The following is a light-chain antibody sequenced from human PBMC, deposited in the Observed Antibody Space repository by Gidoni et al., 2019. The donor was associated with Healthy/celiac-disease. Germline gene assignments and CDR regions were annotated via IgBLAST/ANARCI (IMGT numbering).Light chain of an antibody. J-gene: IGLJ3*02. CDR1: SSDVGSCNL. CDR2: EVS. V-gene: IGLV2-23*02. CDR3: CSYAGSSTFEV. Sequence: QSALTQPPSVSGSPGQSITISCTGTSSDVGSCNLVYWYQQHPGKAPKLMIYEVSKRPSGVSNRFSGSKSGNTASLTISGLQAEDEADYYCCSYAGSSTFEVFGGGTKLTVL.